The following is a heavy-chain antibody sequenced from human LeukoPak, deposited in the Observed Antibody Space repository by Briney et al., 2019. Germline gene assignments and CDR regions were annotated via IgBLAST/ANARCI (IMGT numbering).Heavy chain of an antibody. V-gene: IGHV3-7*01. J-gene: IGHJ6*04. CDR3: AVYGSGFFP. Sequence: GGTLRLSCAASGFTFSSYWMSWVRQAPGKGLEWVANIKQDGSEKHYVDSVKGRFTISRDNAKNSLYLQMNSLRAEDTAVYYCAVYGSGFFPWGKGTTVTISS. CDR2: IKQDGSEK. CDR1: GFTFSSYW. D-gene: IGHD3-10*01.